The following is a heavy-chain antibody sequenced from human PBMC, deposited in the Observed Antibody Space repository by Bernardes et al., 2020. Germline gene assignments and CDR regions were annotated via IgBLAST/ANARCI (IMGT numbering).Heavy chain of an antibody. Sequence: GSLRLSCAASGFTFSNYNMNWVRQAPGKGLEWVSSITSSSRYIYYADSLKGRFTISRDNAKNSLYLQMNSLRAEDTAVYYCVRDLLYSSSWIFDFWGQGTLVTVSS. CDR3: VRDLLYSSSWIFDF. D-gene: IGHD6-13*01. CDR2: ITSSSRYI. V-gene: IGHV3-21*01. CDR1: GFTFSNYN. J-gene: IGHJ4*02.